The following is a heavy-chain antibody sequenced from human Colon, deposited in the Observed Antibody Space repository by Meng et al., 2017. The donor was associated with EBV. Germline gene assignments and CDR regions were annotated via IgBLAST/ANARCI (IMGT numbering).Heavy chain of an antibody. CDR1: GGSVSSDSYY. J-gene: IGHJ4*02. Sequence: QGTLQDPGPVPLKPSETLSLPCTVSGGSVSSDSYYWTWIRQPPGKGLEWIGYIYYSGHTNHNPSLTSRVTISMDTSRNQFYLRLNSVTAADTAVYYCARVWGGYQLDFWGQGTLVTVSS. D-gene: IGHD5-12*01. V-gene: IGHV4-61*01. CDR2: IYYSGHT. CDR3: ARVWGGYQLDF.